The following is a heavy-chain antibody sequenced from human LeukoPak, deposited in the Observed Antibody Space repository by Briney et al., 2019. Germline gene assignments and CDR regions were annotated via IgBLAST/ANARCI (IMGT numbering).Heavy chain of an antibody. Sequence: GESLKISCKGSGYSFTTYRISWERQMPGKGLEWMGTIDPRDSYSNYSPSFQGHVTISADKSISTASLQWSSLKASDTAMYYCARHGGGFDYWGQGTLVTVSS. CDR2: IDPRDSYS. CDR1: GYSFTTYR. V-gene: IGHV5-10-1*01. CDR3: ARHGGGFDY. J-gene: IGHJ4*02. D-gene: IGHD3-10*01.